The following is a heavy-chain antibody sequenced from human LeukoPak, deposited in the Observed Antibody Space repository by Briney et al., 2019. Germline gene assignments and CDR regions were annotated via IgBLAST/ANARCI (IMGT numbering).Heavy chain of an antibody. CDR2: IIPILGIA. J-gene: IGHJ6*02. D-gene: IGHD3-9*01. Sequence: SVKVSCKASGGTFSSYATSWVRQAPGQRLEWMGRIIPILGIANYAQKFQGRVTITADKSTSTAYMELSSLRSEDTAVYYCARRYYDILTGYYNPTLYYYGMDVWGQGTTVTVSS. CDR1: GGTFSSYA. V-gene: IGHV1-69*04. CDR3: ARRYYDILTGYYNPTLYYYGMDV.